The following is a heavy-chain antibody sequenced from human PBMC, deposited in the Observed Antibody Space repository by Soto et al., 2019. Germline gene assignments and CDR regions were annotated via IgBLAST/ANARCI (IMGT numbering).Heavy chain of an antibody. CDR2: TYYGASS. J-gene: IGHJ4*02. CDR1: GYSIISGYY. V-gene: IGHV4-38-2*01. CDR3: VRVAGXXXXYETDS. D-gene: IGHD7-27*01. Sequence: PSETLSLTCAVSGYSIISGYYWGWIRQPPGKGLEWLGTTYYGASSYYNPSLRSRITILLDASTNQLSLKLSSVTAADTAVYFCVRVAGXXXXYETDSWGXGILVTVSS.